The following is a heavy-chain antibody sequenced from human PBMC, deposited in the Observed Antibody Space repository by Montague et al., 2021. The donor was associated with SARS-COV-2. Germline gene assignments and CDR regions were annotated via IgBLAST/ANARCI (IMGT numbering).Heavy chain of an antibody. J-gene: IGHJ4*02. Sequence: SETLSLTCAVYGGSFSDYFWTWIRQPPGKGLEWIGEINHRGTSNYNPSLKSRVSISVDTSKNHFSLRLTSVTTTDTAVYYCARGPHSNTWYDPGDYWGQGILVTVSP. CDR3: ARGPHSNTWYDPGDY. CDR2: INHRGTS. V-gene: IGHV4-34*01. D-gene: IGHD6-13*01. CDR1: GGSFSDYF.